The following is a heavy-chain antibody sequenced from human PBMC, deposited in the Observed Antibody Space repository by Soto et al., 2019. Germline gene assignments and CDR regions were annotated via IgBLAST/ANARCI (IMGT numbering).Heavy chain of an antibody. CDR1: GYSFTSYW. V-gene: IGHV5-51*01. D-gene: IGHD1-7*01. CDR2: TFPGDSDT. Sequence: PGESLKISCKASGYSFTSYWIAWVRQMPGRGLEWIGITFPGDSDTTFSPSFQGQVTISVDKSISTAYLEWSSLKVSDTAMYYCAKQIGTTGGRFEFWGQRTQVTFSS. J-gene: IGHJ4*02. CDR3: AKQIGTTGGRFEF.